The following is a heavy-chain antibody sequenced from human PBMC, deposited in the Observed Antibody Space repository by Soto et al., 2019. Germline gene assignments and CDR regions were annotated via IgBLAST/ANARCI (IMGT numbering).Heavy chain of an antibody. CDR1: GFTFSSYD. V-gene: IGHV3-13*01. CDR2: IGTAGDT. CDR3: ARGFPSSGYDSTYYYYGMDV. D-gene: IGHD5-12*01. Sequence: GGSLRLSCAASGFTFSSYDMHWVRQATGKGLEWVSAIGTAGDTYYPGSVKGRFTISRENAKNSLYLQMNSLRAGDTAVYYCARGFPSSGYDSTYYYYGMDVWGQGTTVTVSS. J-gene: IGHJ6*02.